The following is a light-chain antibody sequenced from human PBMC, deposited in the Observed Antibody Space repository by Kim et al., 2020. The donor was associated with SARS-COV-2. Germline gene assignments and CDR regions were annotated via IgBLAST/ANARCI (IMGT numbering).Light chain of an antibody. Sequence: PGEGAILSCRASQRIGISLGWYQHKPGQAPRLLIYDAAIRAAGIPDRFSGGGSGTDFTLTIGSLEPEDFAVYYCQQRNNWPPAVTFGGGTKVDIK. V-gene: IGKV3-11*01. J-gene: IGKJ4*01. CDR3: QQRNNWPPAVT. CDR1: QRIGIS. CDR2: DAA.